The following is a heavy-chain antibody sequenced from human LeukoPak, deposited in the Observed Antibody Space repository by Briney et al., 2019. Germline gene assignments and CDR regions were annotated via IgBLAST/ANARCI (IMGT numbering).Heavy chain of an antibody. CDR1: GFTLSDYG. J-gene: IGHJ3*02. CDR3: ARDILPSGNRAFDI. Sequence: PGGSLRLSCAVSGFTLSDYGIHWVRQAPGKGLEWVTIISSDGSIKYADSVKGRFTVSRDSSKNTVYLQMNSLRAEDTAVYYCARDILPSGNRAFDIWAKGQWSPSLQ. CDR2: ISSDGSIK. D-gene: IGHD1/OR15-1a*01. V-gene: IGHV3-33*01.